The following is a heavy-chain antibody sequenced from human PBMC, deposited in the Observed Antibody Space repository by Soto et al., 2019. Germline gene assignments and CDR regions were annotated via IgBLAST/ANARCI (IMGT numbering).Heavy chain of an antibody. Sequence: EVQLLESGGGLVQPGGSLRLSCAASGFTFSSYAMSWVRQAPGKGLEWVSAISGSGGSTYYADSVKGRITISRDNSKNTLYLQMNSLRAEDTAVYYCAKNVYYYDSSGYYPYYFDYWGQGTLVTVSS. CDR2: ISGSGGST. CDR1: GFTFSSYA. D-gene: IGHD3-22*01. V-gene: IGHV3-23*01. J-gene: IGHJ4*02. CDR3: AKNVYYYDSSGYYPYYFDY.